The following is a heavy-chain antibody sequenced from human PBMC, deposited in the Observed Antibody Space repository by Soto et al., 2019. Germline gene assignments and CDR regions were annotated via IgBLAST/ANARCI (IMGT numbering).Heavy chain of an antibody. CDR1: GGSFSDFY. Sequence: QVQLQQWGAGLLKPSETLSLTCAVYGGSFSDFYWTWIRQPPGKGLEWIGEINHSGSTNYNPSLKSRVAISVDTSKNQFSLNLTSVTAGDTAVYYCGPRGAVADPRGYWGQGTLVTVSS. J-gene: IGHJ4*02. V-gene: IGHV4-34*01. D-gene: IGHD6-19*01. CDR2: INHSGST. CDR3: GPRGAVADPRGY.